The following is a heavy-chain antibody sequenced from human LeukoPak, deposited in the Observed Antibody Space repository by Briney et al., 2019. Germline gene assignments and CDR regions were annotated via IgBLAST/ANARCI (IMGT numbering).Heavy chain of an antibody. CDR1: GFTFSDYG. CDR2: IRYDGSIK. V-gene: IGHV3-30*02. J-gene: IGHJ4*02. D-gene: IGHD3-16*01. CDR3: AKDQSRGYDYVWGSYDY. Sequence: GGSLRLSCAASGFTFSDYGMDWVRQAPGKGLEWVAFIRYDGSIKYYTDSVKDRFTISRDNSRNTLYLQMNSLRAEDTAVYYRAKDQSRGYDYVWGSYDYWGQGTLVTVSS.